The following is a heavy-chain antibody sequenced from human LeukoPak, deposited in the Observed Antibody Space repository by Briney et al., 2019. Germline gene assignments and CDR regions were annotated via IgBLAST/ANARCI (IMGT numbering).Heavy chain of an antibody. V-gene: IGHV3-30*04. CDR2: ISYDGSNK. CDR3: ARDNCSSTSCPSQFDY. D-gene: IGHD2-2*01. Sequence: GGSLRLSCAASGFTFSSYAMHWVSQAPGKGLEWVAVISYDGSNKYYADSVKGRFTISRDNSKNTLYLQMNSLRAEDTAVYYCARDNCSSTSCPSQFDYWGQGTLVTVSS. J-gene: IGHJ4*02. CDR1: GFTFSSYA.